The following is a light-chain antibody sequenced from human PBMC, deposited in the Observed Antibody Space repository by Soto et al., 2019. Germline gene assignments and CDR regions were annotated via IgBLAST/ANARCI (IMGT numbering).Light chain of an antibody. CDR3: SSWTSGVSYV. J-gene: IGLJ1*01. CDR1: SSDVGAYNY. CDR2: DVN. V-gene: IGLV2-14*03. Sequence: QSALTQPASVSGSPGQSITISCAGTSSDVGAYNYVSWYQHHPGKAPKLMIYDVNNRPSGDSNRFSGSKSGNTASLTISGLQAEDESVYYCSSWTSGVSYVFASGPTVTVL.